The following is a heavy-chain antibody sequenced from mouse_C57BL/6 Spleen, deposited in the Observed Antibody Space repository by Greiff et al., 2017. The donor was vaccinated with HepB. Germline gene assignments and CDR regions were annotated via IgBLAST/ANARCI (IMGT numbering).Heavy chain of an antibody. J-gene: IGHJ2*01. CDR3: ASGPFDY. CDR2: ISSGSSTI. Sequence: EVKLQESGGGLVKPGGSLKLSCAASGFTFSDYGMHWVRQAPEKGLEWVAYISSGSSTIYYADTVKGRFTISRDNPKNTLFLQMTSLRSEDTAMYYCASGPFDYWGQGTTLTVSS. D-gene: IGHD3-1*01. CDR1: GFTFSDYG. V-gene: IGHV5-17*01.